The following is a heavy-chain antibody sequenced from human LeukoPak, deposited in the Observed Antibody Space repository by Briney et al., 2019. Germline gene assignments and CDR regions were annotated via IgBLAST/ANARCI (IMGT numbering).Heavy chain of an antibody. CDR1: GFTFSNYA. CDR2: ISGSGGST. Sequence: HPGGSLRLSCAASGFTFSNYALSWVRQAPGKGLEWVSAISGSGGSTYYADSVKGRFTISRDNSKNTLYLQMNSLRAEDTAVYYCAKDHYYDSSGYYYVDYWGQGTLVTVSS. D-gene: IGHD3-22*01. CDR3: AKDHYYDSSGYYYVDY. J-gene: IGHJ4*02. V-gene: IGHV3-23*01.